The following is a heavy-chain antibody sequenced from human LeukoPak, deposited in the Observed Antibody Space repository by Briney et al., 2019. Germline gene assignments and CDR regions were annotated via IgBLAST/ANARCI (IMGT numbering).Heavy chain of an antibody. CDR2: ISWNSGSI. J-gene: IGHJ5*02. Sequence: PGRSLRLSCAASGFTFDDYAMHWVRQAPGKGLEWVSGISWNSGSIGYADSVKGRFTIFRDNAKNSLYLQMNSLRAEDTALYYCASVVPAASSWGQGTLVTVSS. CDR3: ASVVPAASS. V-gene: IGHV3-9*01. CDR1: GFTFDDYA. D-gene: IGHD2-2*01.